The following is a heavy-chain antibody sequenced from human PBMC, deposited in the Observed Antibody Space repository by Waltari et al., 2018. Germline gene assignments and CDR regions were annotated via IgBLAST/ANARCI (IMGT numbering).Heavy chain of an antibody. Sequence: EVQLVESGGGLVKPGGSLRRSCAASGFTFSSYSMNGVRQAPGKGLEWVSSISSSSSYIYYADSVKGRFTISRDNAKNSLYLQMNSLRAEDTAVYYCARDLGGITGTDYWGQGTLVTVSS. CDR3: ARDLGGITGTDY. CDR2: ISSSSSYI. CDR1: GFTFSSYS. V-gene: IGHV3-21*01. D-gene: IGHD1-20*01. J-gene: IGHJ4*02.